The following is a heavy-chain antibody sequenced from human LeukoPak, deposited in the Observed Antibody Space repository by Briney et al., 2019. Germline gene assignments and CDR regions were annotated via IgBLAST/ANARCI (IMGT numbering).Heavy chain of an antibody. V-gene: IGHV1-2*02. J-gene: IGHJ4*02. CDR1: GYTFTGYY. D-gene: IGHD2-21*02. CDR2: INPNSGGT. Sequence: EASVKVSCKASGYTFTGYYMHWVRQAPGHGLEWMGWINPNSGGTNYAQKFQGRVTMTRDTSLSTAYMELSRLTSDDTALYYCARTYTAVHYFDYWGQGTLVTVSS. CDR3: ARTYTAVHYFDY.